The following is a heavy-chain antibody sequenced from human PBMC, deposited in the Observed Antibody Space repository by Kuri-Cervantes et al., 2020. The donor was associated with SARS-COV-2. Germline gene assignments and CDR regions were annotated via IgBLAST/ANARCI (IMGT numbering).Heavy chain of an antibody. D-gene: IGHD5-24*01. CDR1: GFTVSRDY. J-gene: IGHJ4*02. CDR2: IYSAGNT. CDR3: ARVEMATQIDY. Sequence: GRSLRLSCATSGFTVSRDYMSWVRQAPGKGLEWVSLIYSAGNTYYAASVKGRFTISRDDSNNTLYLQMNSLRAEDTAVYYCARVEMATQIDYWGQGTLVTVSS. V-gene: IGHV3-53*01.